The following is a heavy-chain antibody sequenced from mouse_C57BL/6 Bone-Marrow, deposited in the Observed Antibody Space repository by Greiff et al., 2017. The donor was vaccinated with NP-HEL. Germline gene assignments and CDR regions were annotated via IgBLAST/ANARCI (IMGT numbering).Heavy chain of an antibody. Sequence: QVQLQQPGAELVMPGASVKLSCKASGYTFTSYWMHWVKQRPGQGLEWIGEIDPSDSSTNYNQKFKGKSTLTVDKSSSTAYMQRSSLTSEDSAVYYCARGAYYDSAWFAYWGQGTLVTVSA. D-gene: IGHD2-4*01. CDR3: ARGAYYDSAWFAY. J-gene: IGHJ3*01. V-gene: IGHV1-69*01. CDR1: GYTFTSYW. CDR2: IDPSDSST.